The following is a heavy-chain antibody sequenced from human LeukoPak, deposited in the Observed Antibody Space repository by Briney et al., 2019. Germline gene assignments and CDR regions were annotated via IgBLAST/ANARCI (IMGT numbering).Heavy chain of an antibody. V-gene: IGHV1-2*02. CDR2: INPNSGGT. CDR1: EYTFTGYY. J-gene: IGHJ4*02. CDR3: ATAAAGPTPLDY. D-gene: IGHD6-13*01. Sequence: ASVKVSCKASEYTFTGYYMHWVRQAPGQGLEWMGWINPNSGGTNYAQKFQGRVTMTRDTSISTAYMELSRLRSDDTAVYYCATAAAGPTPLDYWGQGTLVTVSS.